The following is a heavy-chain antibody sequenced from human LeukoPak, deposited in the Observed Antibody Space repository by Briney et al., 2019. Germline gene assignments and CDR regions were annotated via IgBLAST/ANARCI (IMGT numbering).Heavy chain of an antibody. Sequence: ASVKVSCKTSGYTFTSYDINWVRQATGQGLEWMGWMNPNSGNTGYAQKFQGRVTITRNTSISTAYMELSSLRSEDRAVYYCARGPKWSGSYYYFDYWGQGTLVTVSS. CDR3: ARGPKWSGSYYYFDY. D-gene: IGHD1-26*01. CDR2: MNPNSGNT. J-gene: IGHJ4*02. V-gene: IGHV1-8*01. CDR1: GYTFTSYD.